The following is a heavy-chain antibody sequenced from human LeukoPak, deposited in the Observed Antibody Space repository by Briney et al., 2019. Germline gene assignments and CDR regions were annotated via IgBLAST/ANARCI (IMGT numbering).Heavy chain of an antibody. CDR2: IYPDDSDP. D-gene: IGHD5-18*01. CDR3: ARIILNYGYD. Sequence: GESLKISCKASGYSFTDFWIGWVRQMPGKGLEWMGIIYPDDSDPKYSPSFQGQVTISVDKSISTAYLQRSSLKASDTAMFYCARIILNYGYDWGQGTLVTVSS. V-gene: IGHV5-51*01. J-gene: IGHJ4*02. CDR1: GYSFTDFW.